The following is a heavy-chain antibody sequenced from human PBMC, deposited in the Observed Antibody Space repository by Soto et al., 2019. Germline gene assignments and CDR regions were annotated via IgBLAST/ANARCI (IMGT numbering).Heavy chain of an antibody. CDR3: ARGGGCSSTSCLLLDY. J-gene: IGHJ4*02. CDR1: GGSISSYY. D-gene: IGHD2-2*01. CDR2: IYYSGST. V-gene: IGHV4-59*08. Sequence: SETLSLTCTVSGGSISSYYWSWIRQPPGKGLEWIGYIYYSGSTNYNPSLKSRVTISVDTSKNQFSLKLSSVTAADTAVYYCARGGGCSSTSCLLLDYWGQGTLVTVSS.